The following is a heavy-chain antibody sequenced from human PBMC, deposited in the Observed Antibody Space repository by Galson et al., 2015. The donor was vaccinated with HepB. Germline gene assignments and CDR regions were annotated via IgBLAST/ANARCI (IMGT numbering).Heavy chain of an antibody. D-gene: IGHD2/OR15-2a*01. CDR2: IAGYGGST. Sequence: SLRLSCAAAGFTFSSYAMTWVRQAPGKGLEWVSTIAGYGGSTYYADSVKGRFTISRDNSQNTMSLQMNSLRAKDTAIYYCAKDQVQYGMDVWGQGTTVTVSS. V-gene: IGHV3-23*01. CDR1: GFTFSSYA. J-gene: IGHJ6*02. CDR3: AKDQVQYGMDV.